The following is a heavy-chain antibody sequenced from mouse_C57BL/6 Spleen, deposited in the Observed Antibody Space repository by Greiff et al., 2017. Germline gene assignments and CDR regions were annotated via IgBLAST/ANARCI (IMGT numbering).Heavy chain of an antibody. J-gene: IGHJ3*01. CDR1: GFNIKDDY. D-gene: IGHD1-1*01. CDR2: IDPENGDT. Sequence: EMQLQQSGAELVRPGASVKLSCTASGFNIKDDYMHWVKQRPEQGLEWIGWIDPENGDTEYASKFQGKATITADTSSNTAYLQLRRLTSEDTAVYYCTTDYGSSWRFAYWGQGTLVTVSA. CDR3: TTDYGSSWRFAY. V-gene: IGHV14-4*01.